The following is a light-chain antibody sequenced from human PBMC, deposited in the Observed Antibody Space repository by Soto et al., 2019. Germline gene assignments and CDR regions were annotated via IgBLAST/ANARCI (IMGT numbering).Light chain of an antibody. CDR2: GAS. V-gene: IGKV3-20*01. Sequence: EIVLTQSPGTLSLSPGERATLSCRASQSVSSSYLAWYQQKPGQAPRLLIYGASSRATGIPDRFSGSGSGTDFPLTISRLEPEDFAVYYCQHLRTFGQGTKVDIK. J-gene: IGKJ1*01. CDR3: QHLRT. CDR1: QSVSSSY.